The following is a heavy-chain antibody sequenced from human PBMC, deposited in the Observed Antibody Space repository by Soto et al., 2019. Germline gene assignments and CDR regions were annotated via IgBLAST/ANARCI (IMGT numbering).Heavy chain of an antibody. D-gene: IGHD2-2*01. CDR2: IYYSGTT. CDR1: GYSISSSNW. Sequence: PSETMSLTCAVSGYSISSSNWWGWIRQPPGKGLEWIGYIYYSGTTYYNPSLKSRVTISIDRSKNQFSLKLSSVTAADTAVYYCARVPDYWGQGILVTVSS. V-gene: IGHV4-28*03. J-gene: IGHJ4*02. CDR3: ARVPDY.